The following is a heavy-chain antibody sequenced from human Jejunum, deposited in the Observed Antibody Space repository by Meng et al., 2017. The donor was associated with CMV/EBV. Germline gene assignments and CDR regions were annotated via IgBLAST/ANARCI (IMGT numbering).Heavy chain of an antibody. CDR2: INSDGSST. D-gene: IGHD1-26*01. CDR1: GIPCSNSL. V-gene: IGHV3-74*01. CDR3: ARDGGSGILGAFDF. Sequence: GIPCSNSLMLWVRQASGKGLVWVSRINSDGSSTSNADSVTGRFTTSRYNARNTLYLQMNRLRVEDTAVYYCARDGGSGILGAFDFWGQGTLVTVSS. J-gene: IGHJ4*02.